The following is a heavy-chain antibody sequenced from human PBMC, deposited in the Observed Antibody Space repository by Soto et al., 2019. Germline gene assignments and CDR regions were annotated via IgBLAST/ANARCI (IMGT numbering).Heavy chain of an antibody. V-gene: IGHV3-23*01. CDR2: IRGSGGST. J-gene: IGHJ4*02. D-gene: IGHD6-13*01. CDR1: GFTFSSYA. Sequence: GGSLRLSCAASGFTFSSYAMSWVRQAPGKGLEWVSAIRGSGGSTYYADSVKGRFTISRDNSKNTLYLQMNSLRAEDTAVYYCAKTNQLWQQLADYWGQGTLVTVSS. CDR3: AKTNQLWQQLADY.